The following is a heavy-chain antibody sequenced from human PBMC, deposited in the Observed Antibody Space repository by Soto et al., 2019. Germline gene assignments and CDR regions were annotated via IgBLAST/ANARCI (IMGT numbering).Heavy chain of an antibody. CDR1: GFTVNNHA. Sequence: GGSLRLSCAASGFTVNNHAMHWVRQAPGEGLEWVSGFAGDFINTRYADSVKGRFTISRDNSKNTLYLQMNSLRAEDTAVYYCASAALHYYYGMDVWGQGTTVTVSS. CDR2: FAGDFINT. CDR3: ASAALHYYYGMDV. V-gene: IGHV3-23*01. D-gene: IGHD6-13*01. J-gene: IGHJ6*02.